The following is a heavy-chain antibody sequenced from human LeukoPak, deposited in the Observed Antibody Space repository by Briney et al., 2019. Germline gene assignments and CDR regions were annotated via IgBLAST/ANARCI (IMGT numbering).Heavy chain of an antibody. D-gene: IGHD3-10*01. J-gene: IGHJ2*01. CDR1: GYTFTNYD. V-gene: IGHV1-8*01. Sequence: GASVKVSCKASGYTFTNYDFNWVRQATGQGLAWMGWVSPTSGKTEYAQKFQGRVTMTRDASISTVYMELSSLRSEDTAVYYCARGRVVWFGAGWYYDLWGRGTLVTVSS. CDR2: VSPTSGKT. CDR3: ARGRVVWFGAGWYYDL.